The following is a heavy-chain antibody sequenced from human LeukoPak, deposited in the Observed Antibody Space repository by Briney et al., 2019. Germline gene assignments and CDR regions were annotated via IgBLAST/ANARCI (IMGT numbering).Heavy chain of an antibody. CDR3: AKAKTAAGSDY. D-gene: IGHD6-13*01. CDR1: GFTFSSYA. J-gene: IGHJ4*02. V-gene: IGHV3-23*01. Sequence: GGSLRLSCAASGFTFSSYAMSWVRQAPGKGLEWVSAISGSGGSTYYADSVKGRFTISRDNSKNTPYLQMNSLRAEDTAVYFCAKAKTAAGSDYWGQGTLVTVSS. CDR2: ISGSGGST.